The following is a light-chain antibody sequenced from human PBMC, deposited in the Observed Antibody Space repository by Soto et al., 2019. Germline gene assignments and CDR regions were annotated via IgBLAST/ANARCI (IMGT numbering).Light chain of an antibody. V-gene: IGKV3-15*01. Sequence: EIVMTQSPATLSVSPGERATLSCRASQSVSSNLAWYQQKPGQAPSLLIYGASTRATGTPARFSGSGSGTEFTLTISSLQSGDFAVYYCQQYIRWPLTFGGGTKVDI. CDR2: GAS. CDR3: QQYIRWPLT. CDR1: QSVSSN. J-gene: IGKJ4*01.